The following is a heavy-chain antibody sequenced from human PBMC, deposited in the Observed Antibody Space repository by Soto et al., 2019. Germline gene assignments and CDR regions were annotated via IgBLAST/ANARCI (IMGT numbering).Heavy chain of an antibody. D-gene: IGHD2-2*01. CDR2: VYYSGSS. V-gene: IGHV4-30-4*02. CDR1: GDSISGGASF. Sequence: SDTLSLTCTVSGDSISGGASFWSWIRQPPGKGLEWIANVYYSGSSYYNPSLKSRLTISVDTTKNQFSLQLKSMTAADTAVYYCAKLSCTSSTCYFPGWFDPWGQGTLVTVSS. J-gene: IGHJ5*02. CDR3: AKLSCTSSTCYFPGWFDP.